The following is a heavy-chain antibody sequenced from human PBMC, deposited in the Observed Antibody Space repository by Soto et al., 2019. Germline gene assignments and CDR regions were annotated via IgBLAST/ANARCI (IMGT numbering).Heavy chain of an antibody. J-gene: IGHJ4*02. CDR1: GGTVSSYA. Sequence: QLHLVQSGAEVKKAGSSVKVSCKASGGTVSSYAITWVRQAPGKGLEWMGVFIPIFVSAHYAPKFQGRITITADASTSTGYMELSGLTSADTAIYYCASDVSSDTTGFRGYDLWGQGTQVTVSS. CDR3: ASDVSSDTTGFRGYDL. CDR2: FIPIFVSA. V-gene: IGHV1-69*01. D-gene: IGHD3-10*01.